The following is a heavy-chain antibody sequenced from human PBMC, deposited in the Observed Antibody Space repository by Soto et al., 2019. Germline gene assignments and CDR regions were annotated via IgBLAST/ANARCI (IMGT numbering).Heavy chain of an antibody. CDR3: ARLRVVVVAATQRGNWFDP. CDR1: GGSFSGYY. CDR2: INHSGST. J-gene: IGHJ5*02. D-gene: IGHD2-15*01. V-gene: IGHV4-34*01. Sequence: ETLSLTCAVYGGSFSGYYWSWIRQPPGKGLEWIGEINHSGSTNYNPSLKSRVTISVDTSKNQFSLKLSSVTAADTAVYYCARLRVVVVAATQRGNWFDPWGQGTLVTAPQ.